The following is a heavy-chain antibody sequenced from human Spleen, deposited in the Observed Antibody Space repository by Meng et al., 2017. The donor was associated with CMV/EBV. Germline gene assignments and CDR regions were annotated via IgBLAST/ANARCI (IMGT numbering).Heavy chain of an antibody. CDR3: ARGGYCSSTSCLHNWFDP. CDR1: FSSYA. D-gene: IGHD2-2*01. J-gene: IGHJ5*02. Sequence: FSSYAISWVRQAPGQGLEWMGGIIPILGTANYAQKFQGRVTITTDESTSTAYMELSSLKSEDTAVYYCARGGYCSSTSCLHNWFDPWGQGTLVTVSS. V-gene: IGHV1-69*05. CDR2: IIPILGTA.